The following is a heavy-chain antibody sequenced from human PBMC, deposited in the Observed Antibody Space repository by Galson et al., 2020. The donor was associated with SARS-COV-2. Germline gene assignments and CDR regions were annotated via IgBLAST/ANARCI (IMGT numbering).Heavy chain of an antibody. V-gene: IGHV4-4*02. CDR3: ARLGSGDTDIPGTTWFDP. J-gene: IGHJ5*02. CDR2: IYHSGST. D-gene: IGHD1-20*01. CDR1: ISSSNW. Sequence: ISSSNWWSWVRQPPGKGREWIGEIYHSGSTNYNPSLKSRVTISVDKSKNQFSLKLSSVTAADTAVYYCARLGSGDTDIPGTTWFDPWGQGTLVPVSS.